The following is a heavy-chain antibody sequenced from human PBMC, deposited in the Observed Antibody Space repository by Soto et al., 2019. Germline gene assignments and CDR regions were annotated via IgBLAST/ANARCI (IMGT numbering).Heavy chain of an antibody. V-gene: IGHV3-15*07. CDR2: IKSKTDGGTT. Sequence: GGSLRLSCAASGFTFSNAWMNWVRQAPGKGLEWVGRIKSKTDGGTTDYAAPVKGRFTISRDDSKNTLYLQMNSLKTEDTAVYYCTTLTYYYDSSGYYYGAPFAKADYWGQGTLVTVSS. CDR1: GFTFSNAW. D-gene: IGHD3-22*01. CDR3: TTLTYYYDSSGYYYGAPFAKADY. J-gene: IGHJ4*02.